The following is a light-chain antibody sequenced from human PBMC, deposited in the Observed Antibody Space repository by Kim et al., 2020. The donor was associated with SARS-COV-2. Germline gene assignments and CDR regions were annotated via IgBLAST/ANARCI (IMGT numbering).Light chain of an antibody. V-gene: IGLV1-40*01. CDR1: SSNIRSGYD. CDR3: QSYDSSLSGSV. Sequence: FTTPYHGSSSNIRSGYDVHWYQQLPGTAPKRLIYGNSNRPSGFPDRFSGSKSGTSASLAITGLQAEDEADYYCQSYDSSLSGSVFGGGTQLTVL. J-gene: IGLJ2*01. CDR2: GNS.